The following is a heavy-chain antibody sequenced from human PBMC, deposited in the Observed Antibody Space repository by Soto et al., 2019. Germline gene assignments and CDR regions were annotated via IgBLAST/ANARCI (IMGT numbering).Heavy chain of an antibody. CDR3: ARVTTYYYDSSGYYGGNWFDP. J-gene: IGHJ5*02. D-gene: IGHD3-22*01. V-gene: IGHV1-3*01. CDR1: GYTFTSYA. CDR2: INAGNGNT. Sequence: QVQLVQSGAEVKKPGASVKVSCKASGYTFTSYAMHWVRQAPGQRLEWMGWINAGNGNTKYSQKFQGRVTITRDTSASTAYMELSSLRSEDTAVYYCARVTTYYYDSSGYYGGNWFDPWGQGTLVTVSS.